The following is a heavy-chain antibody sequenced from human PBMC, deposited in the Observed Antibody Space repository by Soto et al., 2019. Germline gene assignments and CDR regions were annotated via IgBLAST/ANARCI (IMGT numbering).Heavy chain of an antibody. V-gene: IGHV3-43*01. J-gene: IGHJ6*02. CDR1: GFTFDDYT. CDR3: AKDKAAIVHLMVESYGMDV. Sequence: EVQLVESGGVVVQPGGSLRLSCAASGFTFDDYTMHWVRQAPGKGLEWVSLISWDGGSTYYADSVKGRFTISRDNSKNSLYLQMNSLRTEDTALYYCAKDKAAIVHLMVESYGMDVWGQGTTVTVSS. D-gene: IGHD2-2*02. CDR2: ISWDGGST.